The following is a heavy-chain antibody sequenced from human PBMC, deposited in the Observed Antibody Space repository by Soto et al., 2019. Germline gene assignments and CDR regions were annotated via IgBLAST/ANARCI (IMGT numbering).Heavy chain of an antibody. CDR2: IYYSGST. Sequence: TLSLTCTVSGGSISSYYWSWIRQPPGKGLEWIGYIYYSGSTNYNPSLKSRVTISVDTSKNRFSLKLSSVTAADTAVYYCARADSSGYYFFFDYWGQGTLVTV. D-gene: IGHD3-22*01. J-gene: IGHJ4*02. V-gene: IGHV4-59*01. CDR1: GGSISSYY. CDR3: ARADSSGYYFFFDY.